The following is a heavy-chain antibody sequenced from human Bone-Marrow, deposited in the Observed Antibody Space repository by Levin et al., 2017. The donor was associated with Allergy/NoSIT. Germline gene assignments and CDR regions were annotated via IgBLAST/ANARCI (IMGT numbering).Heavy chain of an antibody. J-gene: IGHJ4*02. V-gene: IGHV4-59*01. D-gene: IGHD6-19*01. CDR2: TYYSGST. CDR1: GGSISSYY. CDR3: ARYSSRCTDY. Sequence: PSETLSLTCTVSGGSISSYYWSWIRQPPGKGLEWIGYTYYSGSTNYNTTLKSRVTISVDTSKNQFSLKLSSVTAADTAVYDCARYSSRCTDYWGQGTLVTVSS.